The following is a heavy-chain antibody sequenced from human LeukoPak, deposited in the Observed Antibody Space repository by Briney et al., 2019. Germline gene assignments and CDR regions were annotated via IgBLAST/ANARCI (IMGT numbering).Heavy chain of an antibody. CDR1: GFTFSTSW. J-gene: IGHJ4*02. CDR3: AGYDFWSGYY. Sequence: GGSLRLSCAASGFTFSTSWMHWVRQAPGKGLVWVSRINPDGSSTNYADSVKGRFTISRDNAKNTLYLQMNSLRAEDTAVYYCAGYDFWSGYYWGQGTLVTVSS. V-gene: IGHV3-74*01. CDR2: INPDGSST. D-gene: IGHD3-3*01.